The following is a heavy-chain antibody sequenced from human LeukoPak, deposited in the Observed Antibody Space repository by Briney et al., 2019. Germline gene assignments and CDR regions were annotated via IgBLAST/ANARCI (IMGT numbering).Heavy chain of an antibody. CDR3: ARAKTYSGSYYDAFDL. CDR1: GYSFSRHG. J-gene: IGHJ3*01. V-gene: IGHV3-48*04. Sequence: GGSLRLSCAASGYSFSRHGLNWVRQAPGKGLEWVSYISLSGGAIYYADSVKGRFTISRDNAENSLYLQMNSLRAEDTAVYYCARAKTYSGSYYDAFDLWGQGTMVTVSS. D-gene: IGHD1-26*01. CDR2: ISLSGGAI.